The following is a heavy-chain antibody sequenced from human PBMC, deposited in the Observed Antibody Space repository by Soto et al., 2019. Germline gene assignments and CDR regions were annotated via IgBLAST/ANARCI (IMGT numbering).Heavy chain of an antibody. CDR1: GYTFTGNY. CDR3: VREGVGPTYGWFDP. V-gene: IGHV1-2*04. J-gene: IGHJ5*02. CDR2: IHPHSGAT. D-gene: IGHD2-8*01. Sequence: QVQLGQSGAEVKKPGASVKVSCEATGYTFTGNYLHWGRQAPGQGLEWMGWIHPHSGATTFAQKFQGWVTMTRETSISTAYLDLSSLKSNDTAVYYCVREGVGPTYGWFDPWGQGTLVTVSS.